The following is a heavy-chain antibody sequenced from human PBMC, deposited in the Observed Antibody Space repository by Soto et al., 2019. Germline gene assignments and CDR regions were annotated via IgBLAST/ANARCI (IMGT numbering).Heavy chain of an antibody. CDR2: ISYDGSNK. Sequence: QVQLVESGGGVVQPGRSLRLSCAASGFTFSSYGMHWVRQAPGKGLEWVAVISYDGSNKYYADSVKGRFTISRDNSKNTLYLQMNSLRAEDTAVYYCAKDQKRSSGFYYWYFDLWGRGTLVTVSS. V-gene: IGHV3-30*18. J-gene: IGHJ2*01. CDR3: AKDQKRSSGFYYWYFDL. CDR1: GFTFSSYG. D-gene: IGHD6-19*01.